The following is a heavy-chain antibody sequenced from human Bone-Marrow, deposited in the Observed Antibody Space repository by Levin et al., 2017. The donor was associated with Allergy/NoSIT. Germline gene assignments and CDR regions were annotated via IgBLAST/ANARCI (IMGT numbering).Heavy chain of an antibody. Sequence: GSLRLSCSVSGDSISNNIYYWGWIRQPPGKGLEWIADIYHSGSTYYNPSLKSRVTISVDTSKNQFSLKLISVTAADTAVYYCATHTHYDYIWGSFRLDYWGQGTLVTVSS. D-gene: IGHD3-16*02. CDR1: GDSISNNIYY. CDR2: IYHSGST. CDR3: ATHTHYDYIWGSFRLDY. V-gene: IGHV4-39*01. J-gene: IGHJ4*02.